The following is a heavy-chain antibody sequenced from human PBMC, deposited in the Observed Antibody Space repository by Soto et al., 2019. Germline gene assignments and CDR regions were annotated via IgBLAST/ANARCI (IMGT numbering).Heavy chain of an antibody. Sequence: SLRLSCAASGFTFSSYSMNWVRQAPGKGLEWVSSISSSSTYIYYADSVKGRFTISRDNAKNSLYLQMNSLRAEDTAVYYCARDLPNMPREALWGQGTLVTVSS. CDR2: ISSSSTYI. V-gene: IGHV3-21*01. D-gene: IGHD2-2*01. J-gene: IGHJ4*02. CDR3: ARDLPNMPREAL. CDR1: GFTFSSYS.